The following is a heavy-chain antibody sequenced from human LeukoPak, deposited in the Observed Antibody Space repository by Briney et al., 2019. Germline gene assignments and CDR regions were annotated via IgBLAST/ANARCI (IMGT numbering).Heavy chain of an antibody. V-gene: IGHV1-18*01. J-gene: IGHJ3*02. CDR1: GYTFTGNG. CDR3: ARAYPPGVVVVPPAVGRAFDI. D-gene: IGHD2-2*01. Sequence: ASVKVSCKASGYTFTGNGFSWLRQAPGQGLEWMGGLSAYTGATDYARKVLGRVTLTTDTSTSTAYMQLRSPTSDGTARYYCARAYPPGVVVVPPAVGRAFDIWGQGTMVIVSS. CDR2: LSAYTGAT.